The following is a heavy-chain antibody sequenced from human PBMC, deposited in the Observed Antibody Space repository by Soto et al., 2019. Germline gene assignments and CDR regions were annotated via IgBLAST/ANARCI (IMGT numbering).Heavy chain of an antibody. J-gene: IGHJ4*02. D-gene: IGHD3-10*01. CDR3: TRQVELLWFGGLYDY. V-gene: IGHV3-73*02. CDR2: IRSKANSYAT. CDR1: GFTFSGSA. Sequence: EVQLVESGGGLVQPGGSLKLSCAASGFTFSGSAMHWVRQASGKGLEWVGRIRSKANSYATAYAASVKGRFTISRDDSKNTAYLQMNSLKAEDTAVYYCTRQVELLWFGGLYDYWGQGTLVTVSS.